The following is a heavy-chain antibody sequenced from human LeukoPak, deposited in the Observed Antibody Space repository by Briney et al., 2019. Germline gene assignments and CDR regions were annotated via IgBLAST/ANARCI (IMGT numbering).Heavy chain of an antibody. J-gene: IGHJ4*02. CDR1: GFTFSSYG. CDR2: ISYDGSNK. Sequence: GGSLRLSCAASGFTFSSYGMHWVRQAPGKGLEWVAVISYDGSNKYYADSVKGRFTISRDNSKNTLYLQMNSLRAEDTAVYYCARVGRYYGDYNEFYWGQGTLVTVSS. CDR3: ARVGRYYGDYNEFY. D-gene: IGHD4-17*01. V-gene: IGHV3-30*03.